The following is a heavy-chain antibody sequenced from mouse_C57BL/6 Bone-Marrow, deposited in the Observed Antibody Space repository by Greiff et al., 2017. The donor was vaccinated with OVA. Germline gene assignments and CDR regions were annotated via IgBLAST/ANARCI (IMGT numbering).Heavy chain of an antibody. CDR1: GYTFTSYW. D-gene: IGHD2-1*01. Sequence: QVQLKQPGAELVRPGSSVKLSCKASGYTFTSYWMHWVKQRPIQGLEWIGNIDPSDSETHYNQKFKDKATLTVDKSSSTAYMQLSSLTSEDSAVYYCARRDGNYPAWFAYWGQGTLVTVSA. CDR3: ARRDGNYPAWFAY. CDR2: IDPSDSET. V-gene: IGHV1-52*01. J-gene: IGHJ3*01.